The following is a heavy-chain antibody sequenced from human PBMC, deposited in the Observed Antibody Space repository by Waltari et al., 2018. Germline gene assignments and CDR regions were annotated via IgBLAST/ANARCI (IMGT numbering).Heavy chain of an antibody. V-gene: IGHV3-23*01. CDR2: SVTTGST. CDR3: ARVARVAPRTRVTWYFEF. J-gene: IGHJ4*01. D-gene: IGHD5-18*01. CDR1: GFTFNNYA. Sequence: EVQLLESGGGFVHPGGSPKLSCATSGFTFNNYAMAWVRQAPGKGREWVSTSVTTGSTYSADPGKGRFSVSRDSSTNTLHLQMNGLRDEDTALYYCARVARVAPRTRVTWYFEFWGRGALVTVSS.